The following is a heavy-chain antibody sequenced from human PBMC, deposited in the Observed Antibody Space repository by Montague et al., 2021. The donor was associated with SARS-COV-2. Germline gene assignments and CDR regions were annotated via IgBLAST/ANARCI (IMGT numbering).Heavy chain of an antibody. D-gene: IGHD1-26*01. Sequence: CAISGDSVARHSAAWIWIRQSPSRGLEWLARTYYRSKWYNEYAVSVKSRINIIPDTSKNHLSLQVNSVTPEDTAVYYCAREGEWELQGPRHSSFYFAMDVWGQGTSVTVSS. J-gene: IGHJ6*02. CDR3: AREGEWELQGPRHSSFYFAMDV. CDR2: TYYRSKWYN. V-gene: IGHV6-1*01. CDR1: GDSVARHSAA.